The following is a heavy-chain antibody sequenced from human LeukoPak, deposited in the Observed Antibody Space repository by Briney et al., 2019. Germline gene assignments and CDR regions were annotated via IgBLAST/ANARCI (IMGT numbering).Heavy chain of an antibody. Sequence: PGGSLRLSCAASGFTSSSHAMSWVRQAPGKGLEWVSTISGSGDSTNYADSVKGRFTISRDNSKNTLYLQMSSLRADDTAMYYCAKLIVGARSLFHFRGQGILVTVSS. CDR2: ISGSGDST. CDR3: AKLIVGARSLFHF. J-gene: IGHJ4*02. D-gene: IGHD1-26*01. V-gene: IGHV3-23*01. CDR1: GFTSSSHA.